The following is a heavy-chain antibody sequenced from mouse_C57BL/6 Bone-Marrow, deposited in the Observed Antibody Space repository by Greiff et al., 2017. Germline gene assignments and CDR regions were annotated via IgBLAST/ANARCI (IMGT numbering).Heavy chain of an antibody. CDR3: ARGKVELRFAY. Sequence: EVQLQQSGPVLVKPGASVKMSCKASGYTFTDYYMNWVKQSHGKSLEWIGVINPYNGGTSYNQKFKGKATLTVDKSSSTAYMELNSLTSEDSAVYYCARGKVELRFAYWGQGTLVTVSA. CDR1: GYTFTDYY. D-gene: IGHD2-1*01. CDR2: INPYNGGT. J-gene: IGHJ3*01. V-gene: IGHV1-19*01.